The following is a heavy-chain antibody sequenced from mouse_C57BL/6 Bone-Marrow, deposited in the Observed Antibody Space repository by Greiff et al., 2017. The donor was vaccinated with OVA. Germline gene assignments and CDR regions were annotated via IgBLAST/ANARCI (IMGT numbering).Heavy chain of an antibody. D-gene: IGHD1-1*01. V-gene: IGHV7-3*01. Sequence: EVKVVESGGGLVQPGGSLSLSCAASGFTFTDYYMSWVRQPPGKALEWLGFIRNKANGYTTEYSASVKGRFTISRDNSQSILYLQMNALRAEDSATYYCARSYYGSSHWYFDVWGTGTTVTVSS. CDR2: IRNKANGYTT. CDR3: ARSYYGSSHWYFDV. J-gene: IGHJ1*03. CDR1: GFTFTDYY.